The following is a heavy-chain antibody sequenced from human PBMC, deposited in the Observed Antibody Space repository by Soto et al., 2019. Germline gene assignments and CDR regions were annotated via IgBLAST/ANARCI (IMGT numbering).Heavy chain of an antibody. Sequence: EVQLVESGGDLVQPGRSLRLSCAASGFNLKAHAMHWGRQVPGKCLEWVAGIMWDSDRIDYADSVKGRFTIFRNNAKNSLYLQMNSLRLEDTALYYCGKDIQPGGIDVWGQGTTVFVSS. CDR1: GFNLKAHA. V-gene: IGHV3-9*01. J-gene: IGHJ6*02. D-gene: IGHD7-27*01. CDR3: GKDIQPGGIDV. CDR2: IMWDSDRI.